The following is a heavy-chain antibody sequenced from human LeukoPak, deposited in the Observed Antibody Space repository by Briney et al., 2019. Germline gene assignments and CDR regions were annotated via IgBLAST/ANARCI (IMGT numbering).Heavy chain of an antibody. Sequence: PGGSLRLSCAASGFTFGSYSMNWVRQAPGKGLEWVSSISSSSSYIYYADSVKGRFTNSRDNAKNSLYLQMNSLRAEDTAVYYCATPPRGILTGYYDYWGQGTLVTVSS. CDR2: ISSSSSYI. D-gene: IGHD3-9*01. V-gene: IGHV3-21*01. CDR1: GFTFGSYS. CDR3: ATPPRGILTGYYDY. J-gene: IGHJ4*02.